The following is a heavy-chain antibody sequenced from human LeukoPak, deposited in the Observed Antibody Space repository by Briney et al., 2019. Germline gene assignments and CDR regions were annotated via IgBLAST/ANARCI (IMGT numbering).Heavy chain of an antibody. CDR3: ARTPPMVRGVMSNWFDP. Sequence: PGGSLRLSCAASGFTFSSYSMNWVRQAPGKGLEWVSSISSSSSYIYYADSVKGRFTISRDNAKNSLYLQMNSLRAEDTAVYYCARTPPMVRGVMSNWFDPWGQGTLVTVSS. CDR1: GFTFSSYS. D-gene: IGHD3-10*01. CDR2: ISSSSSYI. V-gene: IGHV3-21*01. J-gene: IGHJ5*02.